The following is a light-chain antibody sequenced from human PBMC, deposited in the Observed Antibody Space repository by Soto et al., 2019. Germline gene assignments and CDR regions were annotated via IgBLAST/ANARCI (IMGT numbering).Light chain of an antibody. CDR1: SSDVGGYNY. Sequence: ALTQPASVSGSPGQSITISCTGTSSDVGGYNYVSWYQQHPGKAPKLMIYDVSNRPSGVSNRFSGSKSGNTASLTISGLQAEDEADYYCSSYTSSSTGVFGTGTKATVL. CDR3: SSYTSSSTGV. V-gene: IGLV2-14*01. J-gene: IGLJ1*01. CDR2: DVS.